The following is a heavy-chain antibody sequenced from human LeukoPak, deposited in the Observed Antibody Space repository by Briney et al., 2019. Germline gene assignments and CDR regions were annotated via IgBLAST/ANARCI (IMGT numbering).Heavy chain of an antibody. D-gene: IGHD3-10*01. J-gene: IGHJ5*02. V-gene: IGHV3-30*18. Sequence: PGRSLRLSCAASGFTFSSYGMHWVRQAPGKGLEWVAVISYDGSNKYYADSVKGRFTISRGNSKNTLYLQMNSLRAEDTAVYYCAKDGDYYGSGRHNWFDPWGQGTLVTVSS. CDR2: ISYDGSNK. CDR1: GFTFSSYG. CDR3: AKDGDYYGSGRHNWFDP.